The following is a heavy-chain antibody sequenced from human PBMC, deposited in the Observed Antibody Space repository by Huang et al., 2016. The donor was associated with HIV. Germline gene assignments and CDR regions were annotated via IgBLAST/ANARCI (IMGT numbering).Heavy chain of an antibody. Sequence: QVQLVQSGSELRKPGASVKVSCQASGYTFTRYAMNWVRQAPGQGLAWMGWINTHTGNPTYDQAFTGRFVLSLDTSVRTAYLQISGREAEDTAVYYCARDYYDSRGYDIHAVVDYWGQGTLFTVSS. J-gene: IGHJ4*02. CDR1: GYTFTRYA. CDR3: ARDYYDSRGYDIHAVVDY. D-gene: IGHD3-22*01. CDR2: INTHTGNP. V-gene: IGHV7-4-1*02.